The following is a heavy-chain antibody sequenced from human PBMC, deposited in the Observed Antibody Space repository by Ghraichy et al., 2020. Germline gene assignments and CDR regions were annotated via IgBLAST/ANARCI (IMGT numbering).Heavy chain of an antibody. D-gene: IGHD2-21*02. V-gene: IGHV3-74*01. J-gene: IGHJ4*02. Sequence: GGSLRLSCAASGFTFSSYWMQWVRQAPGEGLVSVSRINRDGDYTDYADSVKGRFTISRDNARNTLYLQMNSLRAEDTAVYYCVRDDDYYAVDYWGQGTLVTVSS. CDR3: VRDDDYYAVDY. CDR1: GFTFSSYW. CDR2: INRDGDYT.